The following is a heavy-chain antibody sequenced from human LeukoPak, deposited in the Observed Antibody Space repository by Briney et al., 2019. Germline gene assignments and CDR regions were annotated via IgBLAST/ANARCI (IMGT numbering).Heavy chain of an antibody. D-gene: IGHD6-13*01. CDR2: INPNSGGT. CDR3: ARANPRESGIAAAD. Sequence: EASVKVSCKASGYTFTGYYMHWVRQAPGQGLEWMGWINPNSGGTNYAQKFQGRVTMTRDTSISTAYMELRSLRSDDTAVYYCARANPRESGIAAADWGQGTLVTVSS. CDR1: GYTFTGYY. J-gene: IGHJ4*02. V-gene: IGHV1-2*02.